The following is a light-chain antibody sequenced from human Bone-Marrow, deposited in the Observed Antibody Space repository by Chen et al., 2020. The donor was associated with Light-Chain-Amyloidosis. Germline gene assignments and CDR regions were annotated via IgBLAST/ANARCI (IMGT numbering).Light chain of an antibody. CDR1: DLPQKY. CDR2: RDT. J-gene: IGLJ2*01. Sequence: SYELTQPPSLSVSPGQTARITCSGDDLPQKYAYGYQQKPGQAPGLVIHRDTERPSGLSERFSGSNSGTTATLTISGIQAEDEADYHCQSADSSGTYEVIFGGGTKLTVL. V-gene: IGLV3-25*03. CDR3: QSADSSGTYEVI.